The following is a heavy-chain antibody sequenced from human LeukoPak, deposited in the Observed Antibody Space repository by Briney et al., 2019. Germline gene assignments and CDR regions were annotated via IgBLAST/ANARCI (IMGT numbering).Heavy chain of an antibody. J-gene: IGHJ3*02. Sequence: SETLFLTCTVSGGSISSYYWSWIRQPPGKGLEWIGYIYYSGSTNYNPSLKSRVTIPVDTSKNQFSLKLSSVTAADTAVYYCARLRAGFVVVTAHDAFDIWGQGTMVTVSS. V-gene: IGHV4-59*01. CDR3: ARLRAGFVVVTAHDAFDI. CDR2: IYYSGST. CDR1: GGSISSYY. D-gene: IGHD2-21*02.